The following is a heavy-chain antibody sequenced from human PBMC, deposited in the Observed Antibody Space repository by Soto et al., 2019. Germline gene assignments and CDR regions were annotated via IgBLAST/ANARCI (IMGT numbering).Heavy chain of an antibody. CDR3: GRNYGGATTGIDY. J-gene: IGHJ4*01. D-gene: IGHD1-26*01. V-gene: IGHV5-51*01. Sequence: RWESLKISCEGSGYTFTYYWIGWVRQMPGKGLEWMGVTYPFDSDTRYSPSFQGRVTISAVQSTNTPYLELSRLQASDTAIYYCGRNYGGATTGIDYWGKGTLVTVSS. CDR2: TYPFDSDT. CDR1: GYTFTYYW.